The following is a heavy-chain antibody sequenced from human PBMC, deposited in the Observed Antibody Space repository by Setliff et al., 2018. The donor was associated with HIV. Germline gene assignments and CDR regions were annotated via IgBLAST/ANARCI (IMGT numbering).Heavy chain of an antibody. Sequence: SETLSLTCTVSGGSISSGSYYWSWIRQPAGKGLEWIGHIYTSGSTNYNPSLKSRVTISVDTSKNQFSLKLSSVTAADTAVYYCARVPPDCSGGSCYSKHYVDYWGQGTLDTVS. D-gene: IGHD2-15*01. CDR3: ARVPPDCSGGSCYSKHYVDY. CDR2: IYTSGST. J-gene: IGHJ4*02. V-gene: IGHV4-61*09. CDR1: GGSISSGSYY.